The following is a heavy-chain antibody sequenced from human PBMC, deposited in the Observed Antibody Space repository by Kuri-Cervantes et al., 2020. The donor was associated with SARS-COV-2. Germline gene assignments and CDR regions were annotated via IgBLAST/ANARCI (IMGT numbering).Heavy chain of an antibody. D-gene: IGHD1-26*01. V-gene: IGHV1-69*05. CDR3: AAWGFPIVGATGPDAFDI. CDR2: IIPIFGTA. Sequence: SVKVSCKASGGTFSSYAISWVRQAPGQGLEWMGGIIPIFGTANYAQKLQGRVTTTTDTSTSTAYMELRSLRSEDTAVYYCAAWGFPIVGATGPDAFDIWGQGTMVTVSS. CDR1: GGTFSSYA. J-gene: IGHJ3*02.